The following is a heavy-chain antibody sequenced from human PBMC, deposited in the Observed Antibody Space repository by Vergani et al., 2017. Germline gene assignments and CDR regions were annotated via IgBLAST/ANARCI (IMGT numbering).Heavy chain of an antibody. V-gene: IGHV4-61*10. CDR2: IYYTGST. D-gene: IGHD6-19*01. CDR1: GGSFSTGGQS. Sequence: VQLQESGPGLVKPSQTLSLTCTVSGGSFSTGGQSWTWLRQSAGKGLEWIGNIYYTGSTNYNPSLQSRVTMSVDTSNNQFSLRLSSVTAADTAVYYCARGWVSGWYGELGYWGQGTLVTVSS. CDR3: ARGWVSGWYGELGY. J-gene: IGHJ4*02.